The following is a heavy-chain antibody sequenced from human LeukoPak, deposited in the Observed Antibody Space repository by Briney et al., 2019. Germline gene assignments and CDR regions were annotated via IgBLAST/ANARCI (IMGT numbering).Heavy chain of an antibody. CDR2: ISYDGSNK. CDR1: GFTFSGYA. Sequence: RTGGSLRLSCAASGFTFSGYAMHWVRQAPGKGLEWVAVISYDGSNKYYADSVKGRFTISRDNSKNTLYLQMNSLRAEDTAVYYCASFGESIHWGQGTLVTVSS. J-gene: IGHJ4*02. CDR3: ASFGESIH. D-gene: IGHD3-10*01. V-gene: IGHV3-30*04.